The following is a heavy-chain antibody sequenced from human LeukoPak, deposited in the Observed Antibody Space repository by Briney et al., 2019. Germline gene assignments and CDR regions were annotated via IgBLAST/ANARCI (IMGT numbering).Heavy chain of an antibody. CDR2: IYYSGST. CDR3: ARRTAMDKIDY. V-gene: IGHV4-59*01. CDR1: GGSISSYY. Sequence: SETLSLTCTVSGGSISSYYWSWIRQPPGKGLKWIGYIYYSGSTSYSPSLRSRVTISVDTSKNQFSLKLSSVTAADTAVYYCARRTAMDKIDYWGQGTLVTVSS. J-gene: IGHJ4*02. D-gene: IGHD5-18*01.